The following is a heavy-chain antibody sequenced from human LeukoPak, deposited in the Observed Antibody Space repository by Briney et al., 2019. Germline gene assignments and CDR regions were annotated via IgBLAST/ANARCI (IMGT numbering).Heavy chain of an antibody. D-gene: IGHD5-12*01. V-gene: IGHV3-7*01. J-gene: IGHJ4*02. CDR1: GFTFSSYW. CDR2: IKQDGSEK. Sequence: GGSLRLSCAASGFTFSSYWMSWVRQAPGKGLEWVANIKQDGSEKYYVDSVKGRFTISRDNAKNSLYLQMNSLRAEDTAVYYCARDSLYSGYDSDFDYWGQGTLVTVSS. CDR3: ARDSLYSGYDSDFDY.